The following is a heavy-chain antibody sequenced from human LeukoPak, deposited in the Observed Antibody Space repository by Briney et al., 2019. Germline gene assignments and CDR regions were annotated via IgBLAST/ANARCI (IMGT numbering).Heavy chain of an antibody. D-gene: IGHD2-15*01. CDR2: IYASGST. V-gene: IGHV4-59*10. CDR3: ARYPKVAAYFDC. Sequence: SETLSLTCAVSGGSISSYYWAWIRQPAGKGLEWIGRIYASGSTDYYSSLKSRVSMSVDTSKNQFSLKLSSVTAADTAVYYCARYPKVAAYFDCWGQGTLVTVSS. CDR1: GGSISSYY. J-gene: IGHJ4*02.